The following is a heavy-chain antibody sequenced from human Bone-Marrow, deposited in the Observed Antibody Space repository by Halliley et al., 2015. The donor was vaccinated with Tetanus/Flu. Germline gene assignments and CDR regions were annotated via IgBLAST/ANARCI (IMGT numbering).Heavy chain of an antibody. J-gene: IGHJ6*02. D-gene: IGHD4-17*01. Sequence: YAGGSHFYADSVKGRFTISRDTSKNTVFLEMNSLRGDDTAIYFCAREPKYGAYDYYHFFGMDIWGQGTTVTVSS. CDR2: YAGGSH. CDR3: AREPKYGAYDYYHFFGMDI. V-gene: IGHV3-53*01.